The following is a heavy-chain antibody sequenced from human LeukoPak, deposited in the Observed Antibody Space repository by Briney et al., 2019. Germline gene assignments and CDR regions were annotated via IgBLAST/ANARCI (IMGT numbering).Heavy chain of an antibody. D-gene: IGHD5-24*01. CDR1: GFTFGNYA. V-gene: IGHV3-23*01. CDR3: VRSRDGYNSNSPLDY. CDR2: LSGSGGTT. Sequence: GESLRLSCAASGFTFGNYAMSWVRQAPGKGLEWVSSLSGSGGTTYYADSVKDRLIISRDNSANTLYLQMSSLRVEDTAVYFCVRSRDGYNSNSPLDYWGQGTLVTVSS. J-gene: IGHJ4*02.